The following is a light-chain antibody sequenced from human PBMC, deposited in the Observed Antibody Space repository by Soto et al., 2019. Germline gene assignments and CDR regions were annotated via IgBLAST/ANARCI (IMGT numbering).Light chain of an antibody. J-gene: IGKJ2*01. Sequence: EIVMTQSPGTLSVSPGERATLSCRASQSLSGNLAWYQQKPGQAPKLLMYGASTRATGIPARFSGSGSGTEFTLTISSLHSEDFAVYYCQQYNKWPYTFGQGTKLEIK. CDR2: GAS. CDR3: QQYNKWPYT. V-gene: IGKV3-15*01. CDR1: QSLSGN.